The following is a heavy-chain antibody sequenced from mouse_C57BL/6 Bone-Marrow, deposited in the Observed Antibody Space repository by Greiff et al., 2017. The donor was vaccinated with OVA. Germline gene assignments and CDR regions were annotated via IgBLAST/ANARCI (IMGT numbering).Heavy chain of an antibody. V-gene: IGHV14-3*01. Sequence: VQLQQSVAELVRPGASVKLSCTASGFNIKNTYMHWVKQRPEQGLEWIGRIDPANGNTKYAPKFQGKATITADTSSNTAYLQLSSLTSEDTAIYYWASGYYGSSYAWFAYWGQGTLVTVSA. D-gene: IGHD1-1*01. CDR1: GFNIKNTY. CDR3: ASGYYGSSYAWFAY. CDR2: IDPANGNT. J-gene: IGHJ3*01.